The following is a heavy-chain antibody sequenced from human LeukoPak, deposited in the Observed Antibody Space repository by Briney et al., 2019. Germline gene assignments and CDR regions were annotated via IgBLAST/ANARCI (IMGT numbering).Heavy chain of an antibody. CDR1: GYIFTGYY. V-gene: IGHV7-4-1*02. CDR3: ARLPSGSRAVYYFDY. CDR2: INTNTENP. Sequence: ASVKVSCKASGYIFTGYYMHWVRQAPGQGLEWMGWINTNTENPTYAQGFTGRFVFSLDTSVSTAYLQISSLQPEDTAVYYCARLPSGSRAVYYFDYWGQGTLVAVSS. J-gene: IGHJ4*02. D-gene: IGHD1-26*01.